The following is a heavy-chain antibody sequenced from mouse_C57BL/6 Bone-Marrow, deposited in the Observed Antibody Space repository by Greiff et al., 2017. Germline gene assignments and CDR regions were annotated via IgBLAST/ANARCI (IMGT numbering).Heavy chain of an antibody. D-gene: IGHD1-1*01. V-gene: IGHV1-52*01. J-gene: IGHJ4*01. CDR2: IDPSDSET. CDR3: ARGGYYGSSLYYYAMDY. CDR1: GYTFTSYW. Sequence: QVQLQQPGAELVMPGSSVKLSCKASGYTFTSYWMHWVKQRPIQGLEWIGNIDPSDSETHYNQKFKDKATLTVDKSSSTAYMQLSSLTSEDSAVYYCARGGYYGSSLYYYAMDYWGQGTSVTVSS.